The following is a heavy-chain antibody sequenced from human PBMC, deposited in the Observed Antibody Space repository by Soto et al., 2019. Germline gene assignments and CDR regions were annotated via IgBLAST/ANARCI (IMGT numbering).Heavy chain of an antibody. J-gene: IGHJ6*02. CDR3: ARLRFGESHYYYYGMDV. D-gene: IGHD3-10*01. CDR2: IYPGDSDT. V-gene: IGHV5-51*01. CDR1: GYSFTSYW. Sequence: PGESLKISCKGSGYSFTSYWIGWVRQMPGKGPEWMGIIYPGDSDTRYSPSFQGQVTISADKSISTAYLQWSSLKASDTAMYYCARLRFGESHYYYYGMDVWGQGTTVTVSS.